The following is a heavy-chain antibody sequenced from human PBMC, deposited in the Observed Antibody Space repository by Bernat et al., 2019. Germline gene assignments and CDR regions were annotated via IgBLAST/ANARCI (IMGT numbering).Heavy chain of an antibody. D-gene: IGHD1-1*01. V-gene: IGHV3-21*04. CDR2: ISSSSSYI. Sequence: EVQLVESGGGLVKPGGSLRLSCAASGFTFSSYSMNWVHQAPGKGLEWVSSISSSSSYIYYADSVKGRFTISRDNAKNSLYLQMNSLRAEDTAVYYCARSPATGTVDYWGQGTLVTVSS. J-gene: IGHJ4*02. CDR3: ARSPATGTVDY. CDR1: GFTFSSYS.